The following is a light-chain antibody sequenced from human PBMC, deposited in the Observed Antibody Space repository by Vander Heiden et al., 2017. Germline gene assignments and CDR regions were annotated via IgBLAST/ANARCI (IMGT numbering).Light chain of an antibody. V-gene: IGLV1-36*01. CDR1: SSNVGNNA. Sequence: QSVLTQPSSVSGAPRQRVSISCSGSSSNVGNNAVNWYQQLPGKAPKLLIYYDDLLPSGVSDRFSGSKSGTSASLAISGLQSEDEADYYCAAWDDSLNAVVFGGGTKLTVL. CDR2: YDD. CDR3: AAWDDSLNAVV. J-gene: IGLJ2*01.